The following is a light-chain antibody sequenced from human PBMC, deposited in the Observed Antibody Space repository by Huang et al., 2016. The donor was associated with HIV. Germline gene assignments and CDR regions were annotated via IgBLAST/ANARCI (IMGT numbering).Light chain of an antibody. CDR3: LQHNGHPLT. Sequence: DIQMTQSPSVMSASVGDRVTISCRASQGISNRLVWFQQKPGRVPKRLIHDAASLERGVPTRLSGSGSGTEFTLTINSLQPEDFATYYCLQHNGHPLTFGGGTRVEIK. CDR1: QGISNR. V-gene: IGKV1-17*03. J-gene: IGKJ4*01. CDR2: DAA.